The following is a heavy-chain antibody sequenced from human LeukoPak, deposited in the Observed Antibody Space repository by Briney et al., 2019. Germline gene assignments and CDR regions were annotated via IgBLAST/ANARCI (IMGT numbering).Heavy chain of an antibody. CDR2: IIPIFCSS. CDR3: ARGNHYYDSSAYLEWEYLQH. CDR1: GGTFSSSA. Sequence: SVKVSFKASGGTFSSSAISWVRQAPGQGLEWLGGIIPIFCSSNYSQNFQDRVTITADESTSTADMELSSMRSEDTAVYYCARGNHYYDSSAYLEWEYLQHWGQGTLVTVSS. J-gene: IGHJ1*01. D-gene: IGHD3-22*01. V-gene: IGHV1-69*13.